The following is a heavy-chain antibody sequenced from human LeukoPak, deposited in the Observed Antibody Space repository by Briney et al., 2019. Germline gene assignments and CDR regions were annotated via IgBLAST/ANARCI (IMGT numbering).Heavy chain of an antibody. CDR1: GYTFTGYY. Sequence: ASVKVSCKASGYTFTGYYLHWLRQAPGQGLEWMGWINPNSGGTNYAQKFQGRVTMTRDTSISTAYMELSRLTSDDTAVYYCARDGDSSGWYAFFPMWGQGTLVTVSS. J-gene: IGHJ4*02. CDR2: INPNSGGT. D-gene: IGHD6-19*01. CDR3: ARDGDSSGWYAFFPM. V-gene: IGHV1-2*02.